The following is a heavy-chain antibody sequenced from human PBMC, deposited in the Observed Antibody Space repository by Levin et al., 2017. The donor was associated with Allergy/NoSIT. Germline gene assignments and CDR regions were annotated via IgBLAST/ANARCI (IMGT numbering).Heavy chain of an antibody. CDR3: ARLKDTAMVTDY. CDR1: GSSFTMYW. D-gene: IGHD5-18*01. J-gene: IGHJ4*02. Sequence: GGSLRLSCKGSGSSFTMYWIGWVRQMPGKGLEWMGIIYPGDSDTRYSPSFQGQVTISADKSISTAYLQWSSLKASDTAMYFCARLKDTAMVTDYWGQGTLVTVSS. CDR2: IYPGDSDT. V-gene: IGHV5-51*01.